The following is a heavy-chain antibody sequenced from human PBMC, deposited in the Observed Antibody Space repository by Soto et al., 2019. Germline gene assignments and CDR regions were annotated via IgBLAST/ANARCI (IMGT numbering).Heavy chain of an antibody. J-gene: IGHJ5*02. Sequence: QVQLQESGPGLVKPSETLSLTCTVSGGSISSYYWSWIRQPPGKGLEWIGYIYYSGSTNYNPSLQSPVTLPVDTLNNQFSLKLSSVAAADTAVYYCAREELGDGYRWGNCFDPWGQGTLVSVSS. CDR3: AREELGDGYRWGNCFDP. D-gene: IGHD3-16*01. CDR1: GGSISSYY. CDR2: IYYSGST. V-gene: IGHV4-59*01.